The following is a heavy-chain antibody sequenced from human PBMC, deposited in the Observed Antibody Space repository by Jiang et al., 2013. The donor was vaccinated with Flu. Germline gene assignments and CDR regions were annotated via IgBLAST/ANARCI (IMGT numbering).Heavy chain of an antibody. Sequence: LLKPSETLSLTCAVYGGSFSGYYWSWIRQPPGKGLEWIGEINHSGSTNYNPSLKSRVTISVDTSKNQFSLKLSSVTAADTAVYYCARGPSGSRYKSGDYWGQGTLVTVSS. J-gene: IGHJ4*02. CDR2: INHSGST. CDR3: ARGPSGSRYKSGDY. D-gene: IGHD1-26*01. V-gene: IGHV4-34*01. CDR1: GGSFSGYY.